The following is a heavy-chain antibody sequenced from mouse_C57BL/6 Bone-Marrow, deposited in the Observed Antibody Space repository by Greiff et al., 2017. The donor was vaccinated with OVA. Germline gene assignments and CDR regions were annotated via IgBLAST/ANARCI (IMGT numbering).Heavy chain of an antibody. Sequence: DVKLVESGGGLVQPGGSLKLSCAASGFTFSDYYMYWVRQTPEKRLEWVAYISNGGGSTYYPDTVKGRFTISRDNAKNTLYLQMSRLKSEDTAMYYCAREYYDGYYGFAYWGQGTLVTVSA. CDR1: GFTFSDYY. V-gene: IGHV5-12*01. CDR3: AREYYDGYYGFAY. D-gene: IGHD2-3*01. J-gene: IGHJ3*01. CDR2: ISNGGGST.